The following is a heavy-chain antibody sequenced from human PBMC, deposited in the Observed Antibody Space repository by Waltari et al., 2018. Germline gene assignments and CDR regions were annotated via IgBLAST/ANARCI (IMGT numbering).Heavy chain of an antibody. Sequence: QLQLQESGPGLVKPSETLSLTCTVSGGSISTTPSYWGWIRQPPGKGLEWIGSISYSGSTSYNTSLNSRVTMSVDTSKNQFSLKLNSVTAADTAVYYCARQATDTYYYYYMDVWGKGTTVTVSS. D-gene: IGHD2-21*02. V-gene: IGHV4-39*01. J-gene: IGHJ6*03. CDR3: ARQATDTYYYYYMDV. CDR1: GGSISTTPSY. CDR2: ISYSGST.